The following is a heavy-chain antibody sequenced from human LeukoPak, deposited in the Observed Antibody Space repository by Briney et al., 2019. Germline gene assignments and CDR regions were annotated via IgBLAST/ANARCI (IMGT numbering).Heavy chain of an antibody. CDR3: ASASDTGGYCNL. CDR1: GGSISSNNW. V-gene: IGHV4-4*02. Sequence: SGTLSLTCAVSGGSISSNNWWSWVRQPPGKGLEWIGEIYHSGRTNYNPSLKSRVTISVDKSKNQFSLKLSSVTAADTAVYYCASASDTGGYCNLWGQGSLVTVSS. J-gene: IGHJ4*02. CDR2: IYHSGRT. D-gene: IGHD3-22*01.